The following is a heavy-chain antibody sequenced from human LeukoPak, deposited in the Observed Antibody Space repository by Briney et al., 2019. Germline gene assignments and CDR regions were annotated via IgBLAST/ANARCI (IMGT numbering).Heavy chain of an antibody. D-gene: IGHD1-26*01. Sequence: SETLSLTCTVSGGSISSSSYYWGWIRQPPGKGLEWIGSIYYSGSTYYNPSLKSRVTISVATSKNQFSLKLSFVTAADAAVYYCARRVSGSYLWDYWGQGTLVTVSS. J-gene: IGHJ4*02. CDR3: ARRVSGSYLWDY. CDR2: IYYSGST. CDR1: GGSISSSSYY. V-gene: IGHV4-39*01.